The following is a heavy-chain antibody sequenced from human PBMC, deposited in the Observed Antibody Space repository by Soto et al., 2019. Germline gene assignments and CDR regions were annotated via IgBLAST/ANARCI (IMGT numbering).Heavy chain of an antibody. CDR2: TSSDGSNT. CDR1: GFTFSDFG. J-gene: IGHJ4*02. V-gene: IGHV3-30*18. D-gene: IGHD2-2*01. Sequence: QVQLVESGGGVVQPGRSLRLSCAASGFTFSDFGMHWVRQAPGKGLERVAVTSSDGSNTYYADYVKGRFTIFRDNSLNRLYLQMNNLRAEDKALSYCEKGGALVPAGILDYWGQGTLVTVSS. CDR3: EKGGALVPAGILDY.